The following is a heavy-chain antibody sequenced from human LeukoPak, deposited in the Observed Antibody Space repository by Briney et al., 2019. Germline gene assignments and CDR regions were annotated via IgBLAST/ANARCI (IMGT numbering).Heavy chain of an antibody. Sequence: ASVKVSCKASRGTFSSYAISWVRQAPGQGLEWMGRIIPILGIANYAQKFQGRVTMTTDTSTSTAYMELRSLRSDDTAVYYCARVLRPPVTSGFVVYYYYYMDVWGKGTTVTVSS. D-gene: IGHD4-11*01. V-gene: IGHV1-69*04. CDR3: ARVLRPPVTSGFVVYYYYYMDV. CDR1: RGTFSSYA. J-gene: IGHJ6*03. CDR2: IIPILGIA.